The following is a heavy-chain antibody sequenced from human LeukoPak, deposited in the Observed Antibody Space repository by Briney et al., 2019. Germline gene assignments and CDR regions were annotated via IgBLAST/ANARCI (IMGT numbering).Heavy chain of an antibody. CDR2: VDPDDSDT. CDR1: GYIFANYW. V-gene: IGHV5-51*01. CDR3: ARRLGTGTPEF. Sequence: GESLKISCKASGYIFANYWIAWVRQMPGKGLECMGIVDPDDSDTRYSPSFRGQVTISADKSINTAYLQWNSLKASDTAIYYCARRLGTGTPEFWGQGTLVTVSS. D-gene: IGHD1-1*01. J-gene: IGHJ4*02.